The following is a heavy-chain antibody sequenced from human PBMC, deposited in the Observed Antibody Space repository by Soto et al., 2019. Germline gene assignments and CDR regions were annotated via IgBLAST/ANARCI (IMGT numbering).Heavy chain of an antibody. Sequence: EMQLVESGGGLVQPGGSLRLSCGASGFTFSSYEMHWVRQAPGKGLEWISYISSTGSGTLYADSVRGRFTMSRDNTKNSVSLQMSSLRAEDTAVYYCVRDLHEPLATDALRVANWGQGTQVTVSS. CDR3: VRDLHEPLATDALRVAN. CDR2: ISSTGSGT. V-gene: IGHV3-48*03. J-gene: IGHJ4*02. CDR1: GFTFSSYE. D-gene: IGHD2-8*02.